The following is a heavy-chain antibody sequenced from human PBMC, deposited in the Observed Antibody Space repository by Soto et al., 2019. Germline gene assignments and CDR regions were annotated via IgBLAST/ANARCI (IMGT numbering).Heavy chain of an antibody. CDR3: ARDPINDFWSGYTPTYFDY. V-gene: IGHV1-69*13. Sequence: GASVKVSCKASGGTFSSYAISWVRQAPGQGLEWMGGIIPIFGTANYAQKFQGRVTITADESTSTAYMELSSLRSEDTAVYYCARDPINDFWSGYTPTYFDYWGQGTLVTVS. D-gene: IGHD3-3*01. J-gene: IGHJ4*02. CDR1: GGTFSSYA. CDR2: IIPIFGTA.